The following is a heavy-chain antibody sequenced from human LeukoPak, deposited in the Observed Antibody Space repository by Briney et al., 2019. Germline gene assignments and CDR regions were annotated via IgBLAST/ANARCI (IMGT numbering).Heavy chain of an antibody. CDR2: IYYSGST. D-gene: IGHD2-15*01. J-gene: IGHJ5*02. CDR3: AREQKGHCSGGSCYLGVDP. Sequence: SETLSLTCAVYGGSFSGYYWSWIRQPPGKGLEWIGSIYYSGSTDYNPSLKSRVTISVDTSKNQFSLKLSSVTAADTAVYYCAREQKGHCSGGSCYLGVDPWGQGTLVTVSS. V-gene: IGHV4-34*11. CDR1: GGSFSGYY.